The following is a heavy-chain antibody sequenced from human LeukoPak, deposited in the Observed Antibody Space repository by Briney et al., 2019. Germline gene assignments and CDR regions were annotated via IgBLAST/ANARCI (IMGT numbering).Heavy chain of an antibody. Sequence: GGSLRLSCAASGFTFSSYWMSWVRQGPGKGLEWVANIKQDGSEKYYVDSVKGRFTISRDNAKNSLYLQMNSLRAEDTAVYYCARAALRVSFDYWGQGTLVTVSS. CDR1: GFTFSSYW. V-gene: IGHV3-7*01. D-gene: IGHD3-22*01. J-gene: IGHJ4*02. CDR3: ARAALRVSFDY. CDR2: IKQDGSEK.